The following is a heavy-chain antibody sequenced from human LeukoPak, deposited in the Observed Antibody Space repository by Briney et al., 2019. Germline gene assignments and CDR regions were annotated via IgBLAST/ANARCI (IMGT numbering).Heavy chain of an antibody. CDR2: VDYSGGT. CDR1: GASISNPDYY. D-gene: IGHD5-18*01. CDR3: ARRSNKGPYSYITNDY. V-gene: IGHV4-39*01. Sequence: SETLSLTCTVSGASISNPDYYWGWLRQPPGKGLEWVGSVDYSGGTYYNPSLNGRVTIAADTSSDQVSLNLNSVTAADTAVYYCARRSNKGPYSYITNDYWGQGTLVTVSS. J-gene: IGHJ4*02.